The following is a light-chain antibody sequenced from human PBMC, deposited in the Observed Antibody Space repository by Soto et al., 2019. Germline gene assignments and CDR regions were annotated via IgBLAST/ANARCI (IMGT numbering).Light chain of an antibody. CDR2: DAS. Sequence: DIQLTQTPSTLSASVGVEVTITCRASQTISRWLAWYQQKPGRAPKLLIYDASTLESGVPSRFSGSGSETEFTLTISSLQPDDVATYYCQQYNSDSTFGQGTKVDIK. CDR1: QTISRW. V-gene: IGKV1-5*01. CDR3: QQYNSDST. J-gene: IGKJ1*01.